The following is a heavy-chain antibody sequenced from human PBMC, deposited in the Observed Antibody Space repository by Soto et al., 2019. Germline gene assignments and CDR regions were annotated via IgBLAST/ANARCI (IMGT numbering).Heavy chain of an antibody. CDR1: GGSISSSSYY. Sequence: QLQLQESGPGLVKPSETLSLTCTVSGGSISSSSYYWGWIRQPPGKGLEWIGSIYYSGTTYYNPSLKSRVPISVDTSKNQFSLRLSSVTAADTAVYYCARPNKAMGNGYYGMDVWGQGTTVTVSS. CDR2: IYYSGTT. J-gene: IGHJ6*02. V-gene: IGHV4-39*01. CDR3: ARPNKAMGNGYYGMDV. D-gene: IGHD5-18*01.